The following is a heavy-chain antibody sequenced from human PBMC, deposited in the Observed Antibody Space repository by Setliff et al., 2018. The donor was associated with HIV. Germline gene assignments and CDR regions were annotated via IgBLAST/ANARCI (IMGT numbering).Heavy chain of an antibody. J-gene: IGHJ6*02. Sequence: GGSLRLSCATSGFAFSDYDFHWVRQVTGEGLEWVSAIGTGGDTYYADSVKGRFTISRENAKNSLYLQMNNVRAGDTAVHYCTRELNGHTSSHYYFGLDVWGQGTTVTVSS. CDR3: TRELNGHTSSHYYFGLDV. CDR2: IGTGGDT. D-gene: IGHD6-6*01. V-gene: IGHV3-13*01. CDR1: GFAFSDYD.